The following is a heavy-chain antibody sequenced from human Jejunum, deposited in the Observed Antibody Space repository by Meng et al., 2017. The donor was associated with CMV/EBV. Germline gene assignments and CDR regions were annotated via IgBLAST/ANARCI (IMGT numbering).Heavy chain of an antibody. CDR3: ARDMYYVSSGFFGREDY. CDR2: IKNDGSEK. CDR1: VSNYW. J-gene: IGHJ4*03. Sequence: VSNYWMNWVRQAPGKGLEWVANIKNDGSEKYYVNSVKGRFTISRDNAKNSLYLQMNSLRAEDTAVYYCARDMYYVSSGFFGREDYWGQGTMVTVSS. D-gene: IGHD3-22*01. V-gene: IGHV3-7*01.